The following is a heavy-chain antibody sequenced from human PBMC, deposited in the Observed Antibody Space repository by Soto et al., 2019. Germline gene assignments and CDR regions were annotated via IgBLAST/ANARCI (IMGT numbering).Heavy chain of an antibody. CDR1: GGSVSSGSYY. Sequence: PXETVSLIFTVAGGSVSSGSYYWSWIRQPPGKGLEWIGYIYYSGSTNYNPSLKSRVTISVDTSKNQFSLKLSSVTAADTAVYYCERDSFVSIFGVVIIYGMDVWGQGTKVTVSS. CDR3: ERDSFVSIFGVVIIYGMDV. CDR2: IYYSGST. D-gene: IGHD3-3*01. J-gene: IGHJ6*02. V-gene: IGHV4-61*01.